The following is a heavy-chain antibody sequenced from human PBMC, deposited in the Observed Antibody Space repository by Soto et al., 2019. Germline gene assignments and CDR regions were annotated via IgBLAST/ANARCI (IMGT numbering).Heavy chain of an antibody. V-gene: IGHV1-8*01. CDR2: MNPNSGNT. CDR3: ARSSGWYYVDY. Sequence: ASVKVSCKASGYTFTCYEINWVRQATGQGFEYLGWMNPNSGNTGYVKKFQGRVTITRDTSASTAYMELSSLRSEDTAVYYCARSSGWYYVDYWGQGTRVTVSS. CDR1: GYTFTCYE. D-gene: IGHD3-22*01. J-gene: IGHJ4*02.